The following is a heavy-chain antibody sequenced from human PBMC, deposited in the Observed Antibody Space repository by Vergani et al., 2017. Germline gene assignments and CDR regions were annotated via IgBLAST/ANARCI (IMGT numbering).Heavy chain of an antibody. CDR1: GYTFTDHY. CDR2: VDPEDGET. CDR3: ATPQTVTTGGMEV. J-gene: IGHJ6*02. D-gene: IGHD4-17*01. V-gene: IGHV1-69-2*01. Sequence: VQLVQSGAEVKKPGATLKISCKVSGYTFTDHYMHWVKQAPGKGLEWMGLVDPEDGETIYAEKFKGRVTIAADTSTDTAQLELSSRRSEDTAVYYCATPQTVTTGGMEVWGQGTTVIVSS.